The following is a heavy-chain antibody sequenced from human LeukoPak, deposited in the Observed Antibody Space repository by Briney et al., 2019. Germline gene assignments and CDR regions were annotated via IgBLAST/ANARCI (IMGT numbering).Heavy chain of an antibody. D-gene: IGHD1-26*01. J-gene: IGHJ6*03. V-gene: IGHV3-21*01. CDR1: EFTVSSNY. CDR2: ITSSGTYN. CDR3: ARDPYSGNYGNCYYYYMDV. Sequence: GGSLRLSCAASEFTVSSNYMNWVRQAPGKAMEWVSSITSSGTYNFYADSVRGRFTISRDNAKNSLYLQMDSLGPEDTAVYYCARDPYSGNYGNCYYYYMDVWGKGTTVTISS.